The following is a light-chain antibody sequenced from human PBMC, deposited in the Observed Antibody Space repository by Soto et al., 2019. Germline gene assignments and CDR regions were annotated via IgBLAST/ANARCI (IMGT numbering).Light chain of an antibody. CDR2: DAS. J-gene: IGKJ4*01. V-gene: IGKV3-11*01. Sequence: TQSPSSLSASLGDRVTITCRASQNILTHLNWYQQKPGQAPGLLIYDASKRATGIPARFSASGSGTDFTLTISSLEPEDSAVYYCQQWSKGPSLTFGGGTKVDIK. CDR1: QNILTH. CDR3: QQWSKGPSLT.